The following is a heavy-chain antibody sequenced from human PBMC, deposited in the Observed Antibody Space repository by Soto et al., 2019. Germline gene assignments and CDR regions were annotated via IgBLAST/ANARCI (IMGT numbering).Heavy chain of an antibody. CDR3: ATGYYDILTGYYQGHFDY. V-gene: IGHV1-69*02. CDR1: GGTFSSYT. CDR2: IIPILGIA. Sequence: QVQLVQSGAEVKKPGSSVKVSCKASGGTFSSYTISWVRQAPGQGLEWMGRIIPILGIANYAQKFQGRVTITADESTSTAYMELSSLRSEDTAVYYCATGYYDILTGYYQGHFDYWGQGTLVTVSS. D-gene: IGHD3-9*01. J-gene: IGHJ4*02.